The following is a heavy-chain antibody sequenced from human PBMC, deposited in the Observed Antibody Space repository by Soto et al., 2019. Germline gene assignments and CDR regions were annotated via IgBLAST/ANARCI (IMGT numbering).Heavy chain of an antibody. J-gene: IGHJ4*02. CDR3: ATLTPPFDY. V-gene: IGHV4-38-2*02. Sequence: PSETLSLTCTVSGYSINSGYYWGWVRQSPGKGLEWIGTIYHSGTTFYNPSLKSRVTISVDTSKNQFSLKLNSVTAADTAVYYCATLTPPFDYWGQGTLLTVSS. D-gene: IGHD3-9*01. CDR2: IYHSGTT. CDR1: GYSINSGYY.